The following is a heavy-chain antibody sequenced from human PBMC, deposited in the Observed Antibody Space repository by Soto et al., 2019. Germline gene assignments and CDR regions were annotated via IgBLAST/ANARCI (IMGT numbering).Heavy chain of an antibody. Sequence: SVKVSCKASGGTFSSYAISWVRQAPGQGLEWMGGIIPIFGTANYAQKFQGRVTITADESTSTAYMELSSLRSEDTAVYYCAREPYYDFWTAENWFDPWGQGTLVTVSS. CDR3: AREPYYDFWTAENWFDP. CDR2: IIPIFGTA. V-gene: IGHV1-69*13. CDR1: GGTFSSYA. J-gene: IGHJ5*02. D-gene: IGHD3-3*01.